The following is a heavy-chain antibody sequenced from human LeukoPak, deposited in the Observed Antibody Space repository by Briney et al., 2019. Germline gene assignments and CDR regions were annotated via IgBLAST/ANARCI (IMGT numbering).Heavy chain of an antibody. J-gene: IGHJ6*03. CDR3: ASLQGDFWSGYLVYYYYMDV. V-gene: IGHV3-30*03. CDR2: ISYDGSNK. Sequence: GGSLRLSCAASGFTFSSYGMHWVRQAPGKGLEWVAVISYDGSNKYYADSVKGRFTISRDNSKNTLYLQMNSLRAEDTAVYYCASLQGDFWSGYLVYYYYMDVWGKGTTVTVSS. CDR1: GFTFSSYG. D-gene: IGHD3-3*01.